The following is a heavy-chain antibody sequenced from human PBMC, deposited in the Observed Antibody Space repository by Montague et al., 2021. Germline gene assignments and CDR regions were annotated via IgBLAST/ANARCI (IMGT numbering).Heavy chain of an antibody. CDR2: IYYNGST. J-gene: IGHJ5*02. Sequence: SETLSLTCTVSGGSTSSTSYYWGWIRQPPGKELEFIGVIYYNGSTYHNPSLKSRVTVSIDTSKNQFSLKLISVTAADTAVYFCARSLYCKGGSCYSGFDPGAREPWSPSPQ. CDR1: GGSTSSTSYY. V-gene: IGHV4-39*01. CDR3: ARSLYCKGGSCYSGFDP. D-gene: IGHD2-15*01.